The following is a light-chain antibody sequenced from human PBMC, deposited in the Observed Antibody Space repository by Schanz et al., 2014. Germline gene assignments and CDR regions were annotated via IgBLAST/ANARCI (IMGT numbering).Light chain of an antibody. CDR2: GAS. J-gene: IGKJ5*01. CDR1: QSVHINY. CDR3: QQYSDWPLMT. V-gene: IGKV3-20*01. Sequence: EIVLTQSPGTLSLSPGERATLSCRASQSVHINYLAWHQQKPGQAPRLLIYGASRRATGIPDRFSGSGSGTDFTLTISSLQAEDVAVYSCQQYSDWPLMTFGQGTRLEIK.